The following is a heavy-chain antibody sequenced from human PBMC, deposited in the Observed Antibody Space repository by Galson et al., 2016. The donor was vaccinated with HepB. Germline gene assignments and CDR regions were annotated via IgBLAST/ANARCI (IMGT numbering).Heavy chain of an antibody. V-gene: IGHV1-3*01. Sequence: SVKVSCKASGYTFTNYVMHWVRQAPGQRLEWMGWINAGNGNTKYSQKFQGRVTITRATSASTAYTELSSLRSEDTAVYYCARDVFLQPKNYFDYWGQGTQVTVSS. D-gene: IGHD3-10*01. J-gene: IGHJ4*02. CDR2: INAGNGNT. CDR1: GYTFTNYV. CDR3: ARDVFLQPKNYFDY.